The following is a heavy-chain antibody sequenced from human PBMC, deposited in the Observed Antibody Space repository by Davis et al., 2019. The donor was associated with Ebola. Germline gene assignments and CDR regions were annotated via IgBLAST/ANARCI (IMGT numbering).Heavy chain of an antibody. CDR3: ARHVDGDFWYFDL. CDR2: LYRDGRT. D-gene: IGHD4-17*01. V-gene: IGHV3-53*01. Sequence: PGGSLRLSCAASGLIVSDNYMSWVRQAPGKGPEWVSVLYRDGRTYYADSVKGRFTVSRDNSENKLYLQMSTLRAEDTAVYYCARHVDGDFWYFDLWGRGTRVTVSS. J-gene: IGHJ2*01. CDR1: GLIVSDNY.